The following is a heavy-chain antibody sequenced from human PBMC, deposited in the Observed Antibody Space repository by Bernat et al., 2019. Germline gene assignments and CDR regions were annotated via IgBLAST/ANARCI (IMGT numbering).Heavy chain of an antibody. Sequence: EVQLVESGGGLVQPGGSLRLSCEASGFTFSNYWMHWVRQAPRKGLVWVSRINTDGSSTNYADPEKGRFTIDRDNAKKTVYVKMNSLSPEDTGVYYCASDFCGTSNGYSLVMDVWGQGTTVTVSS. CDR1: GFTFSNYW. V-gene: IGHV3-74*01. D-gene: IGHD2-21*01. CDR3: ASDFCGTSNGYSLVMDV. J-gene: IGHJ6*02. CDR2: INTDGSST.